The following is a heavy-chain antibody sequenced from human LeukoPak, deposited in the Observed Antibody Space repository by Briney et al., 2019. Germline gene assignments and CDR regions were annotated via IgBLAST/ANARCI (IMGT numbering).Heavy chain of an antibody. J-gene: IGHJ2*01. CDR3: ARDLPYYEKRLPKNWYFDL. Sequence: AGSLRLSCAASGFTFSDYYMSWIRQAEGKGLERVSYISSSGRAYIYYADSVKGRFTISRDNAKNSLYLQMNSLSAEDTAVYYCARDLPYYEKRLPKNWYFDLWGRGTLVTVSS. D-gene: IGHD3-22*01. CDR2: ISSSGRAYI. CDR1: GFTFSDYY. V-gene: IGHV3-11*01.